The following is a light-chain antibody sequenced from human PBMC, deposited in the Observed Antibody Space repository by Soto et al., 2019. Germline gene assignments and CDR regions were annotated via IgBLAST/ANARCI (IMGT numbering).Light chain of an antibody. CDR1: QGVSSY. V-gene: IGKV3-11*01. Sequence: EVVLTQSPATLSLSPGERATLSCRASQGVSSYLAWYQQKPGQAPRLLIYDASNRATGIPARFSGSGSGTDFTLTISGLEPEDYVVYYCQQRSNWLFTFGPGTKVDIK. CDR2: DAS. J-gene: IGKJ3*01. CDR3: QQRSNWLFT.